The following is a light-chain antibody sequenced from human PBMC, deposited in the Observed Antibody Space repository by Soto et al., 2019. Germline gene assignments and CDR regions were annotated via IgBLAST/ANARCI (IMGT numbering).Light chain of an antibody. CDR1: SSDVGSYNL. Sequence: QSALTQPASVSGSPGQSITISCTGTSSDVGSYNLVSWYQQHPGKAPKLMIYEGSKRPSGVSNRFSGSKSGNTAPLTISGLQAEDEAGYYCCSYAGSNNLVFGGGTKLTV. CDR2: EGS. V-gene: IGLV2-23*01. CDR3: CSYAGSNNLV. J-gene: IGLJ2*01.